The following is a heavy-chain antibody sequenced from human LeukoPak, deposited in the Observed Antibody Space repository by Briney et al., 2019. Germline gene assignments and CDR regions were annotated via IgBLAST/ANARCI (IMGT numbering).Heavy chain of an antibody. V-gene: IGHV3-23*01. CDR2: ISGSGGST. Sequence: GGSLRLSCAASGFTFCSYAMSWGRQAPGKGLEWVSAISGSGGSTDYTDSVKGRFTISRDNSKNTLTLYLQMNSLRAEDTAVYYCAKQDSSGWYVFQHWGQGTLVTVSS. D-gene: IGHD6-19*01. J-gene: IGHJ1*01. CDR1: GFTFCSYA. CDR3: AKQDSSGWYVFQH.